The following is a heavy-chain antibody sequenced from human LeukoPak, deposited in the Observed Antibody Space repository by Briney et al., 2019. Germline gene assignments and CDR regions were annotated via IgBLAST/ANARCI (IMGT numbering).Heavy chain of an antibody. CDR3: ARASYDDKSVYRHFDN. Sequence: GGSLTLPCEASGFPSKWYCMIWVRQAPGKGLDWVATIKKDGSDNYHGDSVKGRFTNSRDNAKNSLYLQMNSLRAEDTALYYCARASYDDKSVYRHFDNWGQGTLVTVSS. J-gene: IGHJ4*02. D-gene: IGHD3-16*01. V-gene: IGHV3-7*01. CDR2: IKKDGSDN. CDR1: GFPSKWYC.